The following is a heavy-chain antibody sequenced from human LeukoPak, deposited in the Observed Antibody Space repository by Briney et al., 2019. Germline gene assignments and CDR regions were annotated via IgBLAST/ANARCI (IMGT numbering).Heavy chain of an antibody. Sequence: PGRSLRLSCTASGFTFGDYAMNWVRQAPGKGLEWVGFIRSKAYGGTTEYAASVKGRFTISRDDSKNIAYLQMNSLKTEDTAVYYCTSSAAADSYYYGMDVWGQGTTVSVSS. CDR2: IRSKAYGGTT. J-gene: IGHJ6*02. D-gene: IGHD6-13*01. V-gene: IGHV3-49*04. CDR3: TSSAAADSYYYGMDV. CDR1: GFTFGDYA.